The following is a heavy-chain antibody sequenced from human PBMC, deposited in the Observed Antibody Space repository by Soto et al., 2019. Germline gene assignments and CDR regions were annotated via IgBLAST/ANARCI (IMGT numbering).Heavy chain of an antibody. J-gene: IGHJ4*02. CDR2: INSDGSST. CDR3: ARDSSGWLPRAFDY. D-gene: IGHD6-19*01. Sequence: PVGSLRLSCAASGFTFSSYWMHWVRQAPGKGLVWVSRINSDGSSTSYADSVKGRFTISRDNAKNTLYLQMNSLRAEDTAVYYCARDSSGWLPRAFDYWGQGTLVTVSS. CDR1: GFTFSSYW. V-gene: IGHV3-74*01.